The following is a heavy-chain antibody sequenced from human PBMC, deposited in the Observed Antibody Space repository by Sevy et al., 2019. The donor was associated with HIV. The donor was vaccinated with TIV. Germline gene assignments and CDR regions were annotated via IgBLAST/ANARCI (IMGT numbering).Heavy chain of an antibody. CDR1: TFTFGHYA. D-gene: IGHD3-16*01. CDR2: ITYEGSNE. J-gene: IGHJ4*02. CDR3: AIVWGSPPTAILYYFDF. V-gene: IGHV3-30*04. Sequence: GGSLRLSCAASTFTFGHYAMHWVRQAPGKGLQWVAGITYEGSNEYYTDSLKGVLTNSRHNSENTQNLEMNNLGVEDTALYYCAIVWGSPPTAILYYFDFWGQGIPVTVSS.